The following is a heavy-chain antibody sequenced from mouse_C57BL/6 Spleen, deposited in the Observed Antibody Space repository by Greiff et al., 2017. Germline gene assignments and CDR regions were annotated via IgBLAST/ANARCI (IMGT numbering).Heavy chain of an antibody. CDR1: GYTFTDYE. J-gene: IGHJ3*01. V-gene: IGHV1-15*01. D-gene: IGHD2-12*01. CDR2: IDPETGGT. CDR3: TRGGLYETWFAY. Sequence: VQVVESGAELVRPGASVTLSCKASGYTFTDYEMHWVKQTPVHGLEWIGAIDPETGGTAYNQKFKGKAILTADKSSSTAYMELRSLTSEDSAVYYCTRGGLYETWFAYWGQGTLVTVSA.